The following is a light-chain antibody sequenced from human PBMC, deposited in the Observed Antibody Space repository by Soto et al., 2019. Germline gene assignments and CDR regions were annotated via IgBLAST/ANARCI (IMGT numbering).Light chain of an antibody. CDR1: QSLLYSSINKNY. V-gene: IGKV4-1*01. Sequence: DIVMTQSPDSLAVSLGERATINCKSSQSLLYSSINKNYLAWYQQKPGQPPKLLIYWASTRESGVPDRFSGSGSGTDFTLTISSLQAEDVAVYYFQQYYSTPLTFGQGTKVEIK. CDR3: QQYYSTPLT. CDR2: WAS. J-gene: IGKJ1*01.